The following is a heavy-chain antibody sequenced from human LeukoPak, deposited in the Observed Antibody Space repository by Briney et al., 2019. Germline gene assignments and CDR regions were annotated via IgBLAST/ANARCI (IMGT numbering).Heavy chain of an antibody. V-gene: IGHV3-11*04. Sequence: GGSLRLSCAASGFTFSDYYMSWIRQAPGKGLEWVSYISSSGSTIYYADSVKGRFTISRDNAKNSLYLQMNSLRAEDTAVYYCARDRLDTAMVFDYWGQGTLVTVSS. CDR1: GFTFSDYY. CDR2: ISSSGSTI. J-gene: IGHJ4*02. D-gene: IGHD5-18*01. CDR3: ARDRLDTAMVFDY.